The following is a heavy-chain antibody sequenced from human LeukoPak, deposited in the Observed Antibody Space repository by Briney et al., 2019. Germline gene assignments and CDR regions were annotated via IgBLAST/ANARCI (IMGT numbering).Heavy chain of an antibody. CDR1: GFTFSSYA. J-gene: IGHJ5*02. V-gene: IGHV3-23*01. D-gene: IGHD3-10*01. CDR3: AKDLPRGVRPSWFDP. Sequence: GGSLRLSCAASGFTFSSYAMSWVRQAPGKGLEWVSAISGSGGSTYYADSVKGRFTISRDNSKNTLYLQMNSLRAEDAAVYYCAKDLPRGVRPSWFDPWGQGTLVTVSS. CDR2: ISGSGGST.